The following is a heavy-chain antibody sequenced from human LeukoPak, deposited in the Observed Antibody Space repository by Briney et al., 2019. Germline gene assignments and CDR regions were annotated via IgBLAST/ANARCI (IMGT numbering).Heavy chain of an antibody. CDR2: ISSSSSTI. CDR1: GFTFSSYS. J-gene: IGHJ6*02. V-gene: IGHV3-48*01. Sequence: PGGSLRLSCAASGFTFSSYSMNWVRQAPGKGLEWVSYISSSSSTIYYADSVKGRFTISRDNAKNSLYLQMNSLRAEDTAVYYCARSRYCSSTSCYKGMDVWGQGTTVTVSS. CDR3: ARSRYCSSTSCYKGMDV. D-gene: IGHD2-2*02.